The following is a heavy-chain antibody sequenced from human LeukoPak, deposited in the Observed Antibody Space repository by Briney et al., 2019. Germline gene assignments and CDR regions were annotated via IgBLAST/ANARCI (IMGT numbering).Heavy chain of an antibody. D-gene: IGHD5-12*01. J-gene: IGHJ6*02. CDR2: IIPILGIA. CDR1: GGTFSSYA. V-gene: IGHV1-69*04. CDR3: ARSGYSGYDPYYYYGMDV. Sequence: GASVTVSCKASGGTFSSYAISWVRQAPGQGLEWMGRIIPILGIANYAQKFQGRVTITADKSTSTAYMELSSLRSEDTAVYYCARSGYSGYDPYYYYGMDVWDQGTTVTVSS.